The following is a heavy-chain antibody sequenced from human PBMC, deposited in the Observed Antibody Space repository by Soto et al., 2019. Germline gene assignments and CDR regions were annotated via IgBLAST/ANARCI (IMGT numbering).Heavy chain of an antibody. D-gene: IGHD3-9*01. Sequence: EVQLLESGGGLVQPGGSLRLSCAASGFTFSSYAMSWVRQAPGKGLEWVSAISGSGGSTYYADSVKGRFTISRDNSKNTLYLQMNSLRAEDTAVYYCARGRGKHYDILTGYSEPRAFDIWGQGTMVTVSS. V-gene: IGHV3-23*01. CDR2: ISGSGGST. CDR1: GFTFSSYA. J-gene: IGHJ3*02. CDR3: ARGRGKHYDILTGYSEPRAFDI.